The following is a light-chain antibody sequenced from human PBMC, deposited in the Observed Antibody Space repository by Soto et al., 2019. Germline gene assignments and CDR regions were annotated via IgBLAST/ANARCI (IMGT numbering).Light chain of an antibody. Sequence: QSVLTQPASVSGSPGQSITISCTGTSSDVGAYNYVSWYQHHPGKAPKLMIYDVNNRPSGISNRFFGSKSGNTASLTISGLQAEDEADYYCSSYSSSGTLYVFGNRTKVTVL. CDR3: SSYSSSGTLYV. J-gene: IGLJ1*01. V-gene: IGLV2-14*01. CDR2: DVN. CDR1: SSDVGAYNY.